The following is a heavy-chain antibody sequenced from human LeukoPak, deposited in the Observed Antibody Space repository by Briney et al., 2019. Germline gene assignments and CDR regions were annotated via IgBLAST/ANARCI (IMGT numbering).Heavy chain of an antibody. D-gene: IGHD1-26*01. Sequence: GGSLRLSCAASGFTFSSYWMHWVRQAPGKGLVWVSHINSDGSSTSYADSVKGRFTISRDNAKNTLYLQMNSLRAEDTAVYYCARGARGSYFYWGQGTLVTVSS. CDR1: GFTFSSYW. CDR2: INSDGSST. V-gene: IGHV3-74*01. J-gene: IGHJ4*02. CDR3: ARGARGSYFY.